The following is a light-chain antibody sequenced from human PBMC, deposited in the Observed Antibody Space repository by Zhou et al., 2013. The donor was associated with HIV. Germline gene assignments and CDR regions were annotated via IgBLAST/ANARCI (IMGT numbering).Light chain of an antibody. CDR1: QTVDYW. Sequence: DIQLTQSPSTLSASVGDSVTITCRASQTVDYWLAWFQQKPGKAPKVLIYKASNLEHGVPSRFSGSGSGTDFTLTISNLQPEDIASYYCQQYKIYPLTFGGGTKVEIK. V-gene: IGKV1-5*03. CDR2: KAS. CDR3: QQYKIYPLT. J-gene: IGKJ4*01.